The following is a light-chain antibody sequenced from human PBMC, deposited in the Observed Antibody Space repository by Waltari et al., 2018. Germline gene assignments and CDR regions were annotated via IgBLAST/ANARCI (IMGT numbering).Light chain of an antibody. CDR3: QAWDRGVI. J-gene: IGLJ2*01. V-gene: IGLV3-1*01. CDR2: QDY. CDR1: KLGNKY. Sequence: SYELPQPPSVSVSPGQTASITCSGDKLGNKYTCWYQQKPGQSPLLVIYQDYKRPSGIPERFSGSNSGNTATLTISGTQAMDEADYYCQAWDRGVIFGGGTKLTVL.